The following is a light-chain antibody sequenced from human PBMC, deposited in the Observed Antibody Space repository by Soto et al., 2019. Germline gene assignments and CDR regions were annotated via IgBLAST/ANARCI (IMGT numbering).Light chain of an antibody. CDR2: GAS. Sequence: EIVMTQSPATLSVSPGERATLSCRASQSVDSYLVWYQQKPGQAPRLLIYGASYRAAGIPDRFSGSGSGTDFTLTISRLEPEDFALYYCQQYGSSPWTFGQGTKVDIK. J-gene: IGKJ1*01. V-gene: IGKV3-20*01. CDR3: QQYGSSPWT. CDR1: QSVDSY.